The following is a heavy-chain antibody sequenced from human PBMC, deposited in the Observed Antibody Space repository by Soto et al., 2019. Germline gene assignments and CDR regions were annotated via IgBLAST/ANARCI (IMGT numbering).Heavy chain of an antibody. D-gene: IGHD1-26*01. CDR1: GYSFTSYW. CDR2: IYPGDSDT. Sequence: GESLKISCKGSGYSFTSYWIGWVRQMPGKGLEWMGIIYPGDSDTRYSPSFQGQVTISADKSISTAYLQWSSLKASDTAMYYCARQVVGAEGDYYYGMDVWGQGTTVTSP. CDR3: ARQVVGAEGDYYYGMDV. J-gene: IGHJ6*02. V-gene: IGHV5-51*01.